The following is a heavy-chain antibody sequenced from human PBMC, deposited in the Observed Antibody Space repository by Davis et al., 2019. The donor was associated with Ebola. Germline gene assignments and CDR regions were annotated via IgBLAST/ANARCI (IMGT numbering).Heavy chain of an antibody. D-gene: IGHD4-17*01. CDR2: MNPNSGNT. CDR3: ARAPKPPGDYDDY. J-gene: IGHJ4*02. V-gene: IGHV1-8*01. CDR1: GYTFTSYD. Sequence: ASVKVSCKASGYTFTSYDINWVRQATGQGLEWMGWMNPNSGNTGYAQKFQGRVTMTRNTSISTAYMELSSLRSEDTAVYYCARAPKPPGDYDDYWGQGTLVTVSS.